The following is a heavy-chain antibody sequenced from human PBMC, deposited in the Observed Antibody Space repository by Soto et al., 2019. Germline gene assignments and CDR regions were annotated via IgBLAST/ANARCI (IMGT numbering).Heavy chain of an antibody. V-gene: IGHV3-74*01. CDR3: ARGDCVAGTCYSLAGYFYYYMDV. CDR2: INNDGRVS. CDR1: GFTFSSYW. Sequence: EVQLVESGGGLVQPGGSLRLSCVASGFTFSSYWMYWVRQAPGEGLVWVSRINNDGRVSSYADSVKGLLTISRVNVKYNVNLQMDSLIAVDRAVYYCARGDCVAGTCYSLAGYFYYYMDVWGKGTTVTVFS. D-gene: IGHD2-15*01. J-gene: IGHJ6*03.